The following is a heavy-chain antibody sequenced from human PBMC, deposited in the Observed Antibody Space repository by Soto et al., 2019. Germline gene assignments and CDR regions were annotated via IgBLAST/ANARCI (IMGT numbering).Heavy chain of an antibody. CDR2: IKRNADGGTA. V-gene: IGHV3-15*01. J-gene: IGHJ4*02. CDR1: GFTFSNAW. Sequence: EVQLVESGGGLVKPGGSLRLSCAASGFTFSNAWMSWVRQAPGKGLECVGRIKRNADGGTADYAPPVRGRFTISRDDSKNTLYLQMNSLKTEDTAMYYCSTAATTVTTIDYWGQGTLVTVSA. D-gene: IGHD4-17*01. CDR3: STAATTVTTIDY.